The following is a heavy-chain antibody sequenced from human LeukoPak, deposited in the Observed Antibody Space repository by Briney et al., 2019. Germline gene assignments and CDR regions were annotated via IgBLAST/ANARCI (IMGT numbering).Heavy chain of an antibody. CDR1: GYTFTTYG. CDR2: ISGYNGNT. D-gene: IGHD1-26*01. CDR3: AREPYGDGSYYFDY. V-gene: IGHV1-18*01. J-gene: IGHJ4*02. Sequence: GASVKVSCKASGYTFTTYGITWVRQAPGQGLEWMGWISGYNGNTNYAQKLQGRVTMTTDTSTSTAYMELRSLRSDDTAVYYCAREPYGDGSYYFDYWGQGTLVTVSS.